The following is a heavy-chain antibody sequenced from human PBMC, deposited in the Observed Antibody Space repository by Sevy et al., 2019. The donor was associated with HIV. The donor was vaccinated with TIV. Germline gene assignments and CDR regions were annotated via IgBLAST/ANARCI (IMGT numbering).Heavy chain of an antibody. CDR3: TTDTDIVATISRY. J-gene: IGHJ4*02. Sequence: GGSLRLSCAASGFTFSNAWMSWVRQAPGKGLEWVGRIKSKTDGGTTDYAAPVKGRFTISRDDSKNTLYLQMNSLKTGDTAVYYCTTDTDIVATISRYWGQGTLVTVSS. CDR2: IKSKTDGGTT. V-gene: IGHV3-15*01. CDR1: GFTFSNAW. D-gene: IGHD5-12*01.